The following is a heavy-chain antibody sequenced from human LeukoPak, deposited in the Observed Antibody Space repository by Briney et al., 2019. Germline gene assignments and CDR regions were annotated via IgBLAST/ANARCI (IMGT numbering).Heavy chain of an antibody. D-gene: IGHD3-22*01. J-gene: IGHJ5*02. V-gene: IGHV4-34*01. CDR2: INHSGST. Sequence: KPSETLSLTCAVYGGSFSGYYWSWIRQPPGKGLEWIGEINHSGSTNYNPSLKSRVTISVDTSKNQFSLKLSSVTAADTAVYYCARTDYDSSGYDFDWFDPWGQGTLVTVSS. CDR1: GGSFSGYY. CDR3: ARTDYDSSGYDFDWFDP.